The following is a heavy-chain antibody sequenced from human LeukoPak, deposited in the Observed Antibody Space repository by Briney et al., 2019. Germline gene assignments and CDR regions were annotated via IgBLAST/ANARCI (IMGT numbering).Heavy chain of an antibody. CDR3: ARDSRGNWFDP. D-gene: IGHD3-10*01. V-gene: IGHV3-7*01. CDR1: GFIFSSYW. Sequence: GGSLRLSCAASGFIFSSYWMSWVRQAPGKGLEWVANIKQDGGEIYYVDSVKGRFTISRDNAKNSLYLQMNSLRAEDTAVYYCARDSRGNWFDPWGQGTLVTVSS. CDR2: IKQDGGEI. J-gene: IGHJ5*02.